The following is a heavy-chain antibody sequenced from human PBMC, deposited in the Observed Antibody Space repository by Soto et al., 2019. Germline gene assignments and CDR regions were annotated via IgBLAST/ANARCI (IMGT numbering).Heavy chain of an antibody. D-gene: IGHD6-13*01. CDR1: GFTFSSYS. Sequence: EVQLVESGGGLVQPGGSLRLSCAASGFTFSSYSMNWVRQAPGKGLERVSYISSSSSTIYYADSVKGRFTISRDNAKNSVYLQMNSLRDEDTAVYYCARAPGIAFMDVWGQGTTVTVSS. CDR3: ARAPGIAFMDV. V-gene: IGHV3-48*02. CDR2: ISSSSSTI. J-gene: IGHJ6*02.